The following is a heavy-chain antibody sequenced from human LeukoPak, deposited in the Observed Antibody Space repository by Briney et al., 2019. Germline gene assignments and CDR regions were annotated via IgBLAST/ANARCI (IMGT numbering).Heavy chain of an antibody. Sequence: GGSLRLSCAASGFTFSNYAMSWVRQAPGKGLEWVSAFSGSGGSTYYADSVKGRFTISRDNAKNSLYLQMHSLRAEDTAVYYCARDSQAVGTDFDYWGQGTLVTVSS. CDR3: ARDSQAVGTDFDY. D-gene: IGHD6-13*01. CDR1: GFTFSNYA. V-gene: IGHV3-23*01. CDR2: FSGSGGST. J-gene: IGHJ4*02.